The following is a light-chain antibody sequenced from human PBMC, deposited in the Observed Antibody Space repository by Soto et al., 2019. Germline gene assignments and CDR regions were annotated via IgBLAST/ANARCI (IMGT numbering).Light chain of an antibody. CDR2: GNS. V-gene: IGLV1-40*01. CDR3: QSYDSSLSGAV. J-gene: IGLJ3*02. CDR1: SSNIGAGYD. Sequence: VLTQPPSVSGAPGQRVTLSCTGSSSNIGAGYDVHWYQQLPGTAPKLLIYGNSNRPSGVPDRFSGSKSGTSASLAITGLQAEDEADYYCQSYDSSLSGAVFGGGTKLTVL.